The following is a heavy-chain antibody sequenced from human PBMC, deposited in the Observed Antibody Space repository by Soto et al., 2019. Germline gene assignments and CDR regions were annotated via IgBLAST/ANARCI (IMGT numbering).Heavy chain of an antibody. CDR2: IYYSGST. CDR3: ARHVSVTTVTYFDP. Sequence: SETLSLTCTVSGGSISSSSYYWGWIRQPPGKGLEWIGSIYYSGSTYYNPSLKSRVTISVDTSKNQFSLKLSSVTAADTAVYYCARHVSVTTVTYFDPWGQGTLVTVSS. D-gene: IGHD4-17*01. CDR1: GGSISSSSYY. J-gene: IGHJ5*02. V-gene: IGHV4-39*01.